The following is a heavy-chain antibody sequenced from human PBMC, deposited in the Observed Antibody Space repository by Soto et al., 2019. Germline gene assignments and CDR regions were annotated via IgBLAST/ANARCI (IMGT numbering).Heavy chain of an antibody. J-gene: IGHJ4*02. CDR2: INHSGGT. CDR3: ARLLLGYYDANPFPYCFDN. D-gene: IGHD3-22*01. Sequence: SETLSLTCAVYGGSFSGYFWSWIRQPPGKGLEWIGEINHSGGTNYNPSLKSRVTISVDTSKNQFSLKLSSVTAADTAVYYCARLLLGYYDANPFPYCFDNWGQGTLVTVSS. V-gene: IGHV4-34*01. CDR1: GGSFSGYF.